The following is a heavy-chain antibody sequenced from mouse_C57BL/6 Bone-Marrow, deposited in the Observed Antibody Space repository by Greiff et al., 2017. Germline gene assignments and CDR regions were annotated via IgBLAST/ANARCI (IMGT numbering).Heavy chain of an antibody. J-gene: IGHJ3*01. CDR1: GYTFTSYW. D-gene: IGHD2-10*01. CDR3: ASYYGNPWFAY. Sequence: QVQLKQPGAELVKPGASVKLSCKASGYTFTSYWMHWVKQRPGQGLEWIGMIHPNSGSTNYNEKFKSKATLTVDKSSSTAYMQLSSLTSVDSAVYYCASYYGNPWFAYWGQGTLVTVSA. V-gene: IGHV1-64*01. CDR2: IHPNSGST.